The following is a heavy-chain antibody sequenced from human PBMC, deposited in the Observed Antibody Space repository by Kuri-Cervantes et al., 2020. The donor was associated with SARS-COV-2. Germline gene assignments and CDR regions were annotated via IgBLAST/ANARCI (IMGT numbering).Heavy chain of an antibody. CDR3: AREVIAAAARGSLTWFDP. J-gene: IGHJ5*02. CDR2: IIPILGIA. Sequence: SVKVSCKASGGTFSSYVISWVRQAPGQGLEWMGRIIPILGIANYAQKFQGRVTITADKSTSTAYMELSSLRSEDTAVYYCAREVIAAAARGSLTWFDPWGQGTLVTVSS. D-gene: IGHD6-13*01. V-gene: IGHV1-69*04. CDR1: GGTFSSYV.